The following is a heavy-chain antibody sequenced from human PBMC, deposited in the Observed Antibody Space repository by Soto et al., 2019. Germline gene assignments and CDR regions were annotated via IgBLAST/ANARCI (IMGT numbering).Heavy chain of an antibody. Sequence: SLRLSCAASGFTFSSYAMHWVRQARGKGLEWVAVISYDGSNKYYADSVKGRFTISRDNSKNTLYLQMNSLRAEDTAVYYCAKDSCGDDYGDSEAWYFELWGSGNLVTVPS. D-gene: IGHD4-17*01. V-gene: IGHV3-30-3*01. CDR2: ISYDGSNK. J-gene: IGHJ2*01. CDR3: AKDSCGDDYGDSEAWYFEL. CDR1: GFTFSSYA.